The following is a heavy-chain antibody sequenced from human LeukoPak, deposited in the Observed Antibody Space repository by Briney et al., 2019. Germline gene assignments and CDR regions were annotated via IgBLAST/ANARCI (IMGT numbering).Heavy chain of an antibody. J-gene: IGHJ4*02. CDR3: ARALSI. CDR1: GFTFSSYA. D-gene: IGHD2-21*01. V-gene: IGHV3-30*01. Sequence: PGGSLRLSCAASGFTFSSYAMHWVRQAPGKGLEWVAVISYDGSNKYYADSVKGRFTISRDNSKNTLYLQMNSLRAEDTAVYYCARALSIWGQGTLVTVSS. CDR2: ISYDGSNK.